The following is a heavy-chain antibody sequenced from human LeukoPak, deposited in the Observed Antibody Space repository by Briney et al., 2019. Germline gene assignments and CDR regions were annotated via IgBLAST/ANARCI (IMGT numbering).Heavy chain of an antibody. CDR3: AKDLSYDSSGLSFDI. V-gene: IGHV3-48*03. J-gene: IGHJ3*02. Sequence: GGSLRLSCTASGSTFSTYDMNWVRQAPGKGLDWISYITNSGNTIYYADSVKGRFTISRDNAKNSLYLQMNSLRAEDTALYYCAKDLSYDSSGLSFDIWGQGTMVTVSS. D-gene: IGHD3-22*01. CDR2: ITNSGNTI. CDR1: GSTFSTYD.